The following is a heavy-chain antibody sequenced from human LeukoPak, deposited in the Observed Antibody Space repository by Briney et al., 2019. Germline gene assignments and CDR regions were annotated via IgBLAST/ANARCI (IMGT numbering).Heavy chain of an antibody. CDR1: GFTVSDYY. CDR2: IRSSGDT. D-gene: IGHD3-16*01. CDR3: ARSPGGRRLEY. Sequence: PGGSLRLSCAVSGFTVSDYYMTWVRQAPGKGLEWISYIRSSGDTFYADSVKGRFTISRDDAKGSLYLQMNSLRAEDTAVYFCARSPGGRRLEYWGQGTLVTDSS. V-gene: IGHV3-69-1*01. J-gene: IGHJ4*02.